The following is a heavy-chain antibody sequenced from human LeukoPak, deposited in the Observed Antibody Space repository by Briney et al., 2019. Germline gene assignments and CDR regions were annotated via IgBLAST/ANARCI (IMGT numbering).Heavy chain of an antibody. CDR1: GFTFSSYA. CDR3: AKDRIVMSGFFDY. J-gene: IGHJ4*02. Sequence: PGGSLRLSCAASGFTFSSYALSWVRQAPGKGLEWVSAISGRDGNTYYADSVKGRFTISRDNSKNTLYLQMISLRVEDTAIHYCAKDRIVMSGFFDYWGQGTLVTVSS. D-gene: IGHD6-19*01. V-gene: IGHV3-23*01. CDR2: ISGRDGNT.